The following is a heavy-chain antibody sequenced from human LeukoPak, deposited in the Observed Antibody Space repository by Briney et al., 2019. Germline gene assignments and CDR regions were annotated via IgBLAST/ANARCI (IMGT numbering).Heavy chain of an antibody. CDR1: GFTFSSYW. V-gene: IGHV3-74*01. CDR2: INTDGSST. Sequence: GGSLRLSCTISGFTFSSYWTHWVRQAPGKGLVWVSRINTDGSSTSYADSVKGRFTISRDNAKNTLYLQMNSLRAEDTAVYYCAKEIFPGGGSYLPFDYWGQGTLVTVSS. J-gene: IGHJ4*02. CDR3: AKEIFPGGGSYLPFDY. D-gene: IGHD1-26*01.